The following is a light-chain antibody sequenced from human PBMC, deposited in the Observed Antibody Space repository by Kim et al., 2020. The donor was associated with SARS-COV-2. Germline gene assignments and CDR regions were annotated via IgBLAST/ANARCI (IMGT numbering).Light chain of an antibody. CDR2: EVS. CDR3: CSYATGTTLV. CDR1: SSDVGNYDL. J-gene: IGLJ2*01. Sequence: GQSLTVSCTGTSSDVGNYDLVSWYQQHPGKAPKLLISEVSKRPSGVSNRFSGSKSGNTASLTISGLQADDEADYYCCSYATGTTLVFGGGTQLTVL. V-gene: IGLV2-23*02.